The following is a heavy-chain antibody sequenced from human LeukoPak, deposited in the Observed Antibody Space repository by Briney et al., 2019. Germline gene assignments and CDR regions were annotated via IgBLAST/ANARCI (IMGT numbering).Heavy chain of an antibody. D-gene: IGHD3-22*01. CDR3: ACLTTADAFDI. J-gene: IGHJ3*02. V-gene: IGHV4-59*01. CDR2: IYDSGST. Sequence: SETLSLTCTVSGGSINSYYWSWIRQPPGKGLEWIGYIYDSGSTNYNPSLKSRVTIPVDTSKNQFSLKLSSVTAADTAVYYCACLTTADAFDIWGQGTMVTASS. CDR1: GGSINSYY.